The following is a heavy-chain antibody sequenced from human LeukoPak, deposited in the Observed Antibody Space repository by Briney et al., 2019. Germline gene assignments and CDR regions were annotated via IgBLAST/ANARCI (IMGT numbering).Heavy chain of an antibody. Sequence: PGGSLRLSCAASGFTFSSYWMHWVRQAPGKGLVWVSRINTDGSSTSYADSVKGRFTISRDNAKNTLYLQMNSLRAEDMAVYYCARRRGGDFWSGYSDYFDYWGQGTLVTVSS. D-gene: IGHD3-3*01. CDR1: GFTFSSYW. V-gene: IGHV3-74*01. CDR3: ARRRGGDFWSGYSDYFDY. CDR2: INTDGSST. J-gene: IGHJ4*02.